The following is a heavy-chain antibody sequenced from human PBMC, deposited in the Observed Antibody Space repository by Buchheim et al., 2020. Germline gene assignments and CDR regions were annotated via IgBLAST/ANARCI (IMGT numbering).Heavy chain of an antibody. Sequence: EVQLVESGGGLVLPGGSLRLSCAVAGFTFSSFEMNWVRQAPGKGLEWVSYISSSGSTKYYADSVKGRFTISRDNAENLMYLQMNSLRVEDTAAYYCASLKGRTGTGYGMDVWGQGTT. D-gene: IGHD1-1*01. J-gene: IGHJ6*02. CDR1: GFTFSSFE. CDR3: ASLKGRTGTGYGMDV. CDR2: ISSSGSTK. V-gene: IGHV3-48*03.